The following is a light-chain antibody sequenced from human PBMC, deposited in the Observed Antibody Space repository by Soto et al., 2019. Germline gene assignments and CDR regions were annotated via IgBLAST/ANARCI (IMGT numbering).Light chain of an antibody. V-gene: IGKV3-20*01. CDR2: GAS. Sequence: EIVLTHSPDTLSLSSGERATLSCRASQRISNHYLAWYHQKPGQAPRLLIYGASSRATGVPDRFSGSGSGTDFTLTISRLEPEDFAVYYCQQYGSSPLTFGGGTKVDIK. J-gene: IGKJ4*01. CDR1: QRISNHY. CDR3: QQYGSSPLT.